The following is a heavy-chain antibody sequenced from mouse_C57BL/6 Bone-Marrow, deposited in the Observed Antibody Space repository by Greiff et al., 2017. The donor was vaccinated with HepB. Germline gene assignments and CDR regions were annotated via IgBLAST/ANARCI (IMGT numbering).Heavy chain of an antibody. CDR3: ARGLLRSWYFDV. J-gene: IGHJ1*03. D-gene: IGHD1-1*01. CDR2: INPNNGGT. V-gene: IGHV1-18*01. CDR1: GYTFTDYN. Sequence: EVQLQQSGPELVKPGASVKIPCKASGYTFTDYNMDWVKQSHGKSLEWIGDINPNNGGTIYNQKFKGKATLTVDKSSSTAYMDLRSLTSEDTAVYYCARGLLRSWYFDVWGTGTTVTVSS.